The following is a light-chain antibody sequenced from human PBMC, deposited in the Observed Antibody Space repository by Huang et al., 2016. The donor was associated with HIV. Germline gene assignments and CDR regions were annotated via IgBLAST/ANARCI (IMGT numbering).Light chain of an antibody. Sequence: DIVMTQSPDSLAVSLGEAATLTCRSSQIVLSSATNKKFLAWFQQKSGQSPKLLMFWASTREAGVPDRFSASGSGTHFTLTINNVKTEDVAIYYCQQYYTSPQTFGPGTRVEI. CDR1: QIVLSSATNKKF. CDR3: QQYYTSPQT. J-gene: IGKJ1*01. CDR2: WAS. V-gene: IGKV4-1*01.